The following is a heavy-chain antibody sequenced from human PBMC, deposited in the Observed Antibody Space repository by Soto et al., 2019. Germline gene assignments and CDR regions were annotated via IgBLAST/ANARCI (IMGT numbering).Heavy chain of an antibody. J-gene: IGHJ4*02. Sequence: HVQLQESGPGLVKPSETLSLICTVSGDSISSYYWSWIRQPPGKGLEWIGFIYYTGSTNYNPSLKSRVTISVDTSKNQLSLKLSSVTAADTAVYYCARRPGAVPGRIEFWGQGTLVTVSS. D-gene: IGHD6-19*01. CDR1: GDSISSYY. V-gene: IGHV4-59*08. CDR2: IYYTGST. CDR3: ARRPGAVPGRIEF.